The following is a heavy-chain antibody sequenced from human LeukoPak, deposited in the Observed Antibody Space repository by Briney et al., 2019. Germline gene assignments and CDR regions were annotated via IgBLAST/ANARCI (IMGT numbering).Heavy chain of an antibody. CDR3: ARGCSSSFYFYS. V-gene: IGHV4-4*07. CDR2: IYGDETT. J-gene: IGHJ4*02. CDR1: GASTSRYY. D-gene: IGHD6-6*01. Sequence: SDTLSLTCSVSGASTSRYYWNWIRQPAGKGLDWIGRIYGDETTSFNPSLTSRASMSVDTSNNHFSLAVRSVTAAATAVHYFARGCSSSFYFYSWGPGFLVTVSS.